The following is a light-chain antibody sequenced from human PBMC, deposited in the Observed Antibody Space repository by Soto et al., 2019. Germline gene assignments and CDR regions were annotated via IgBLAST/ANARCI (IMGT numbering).Light chain of an antibody. J-gene: IGKJ3*01. V-gene: IGKV1-27*01. CDR2: AAS. CDR1: QGISNY. CDR3: QHYHNPPFT. Sequence: DIQMTQSPSSLSAFVGDSVTFTCRASQGISNYLAWYHQKPGKVPKLLVYAASTLQSGVPSRFTGSGSGTEFTLTIRSLQPEDVGTYYCQHYHNPPFTFGPGTKLEIK.